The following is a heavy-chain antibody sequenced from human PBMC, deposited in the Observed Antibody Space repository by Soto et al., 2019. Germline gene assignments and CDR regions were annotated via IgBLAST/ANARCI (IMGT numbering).Heavy chain of an antibody. V-gene: IGHV4-4*02. J-gene: IGHJ4*02. CDR3: ARVPAAAGSE. CDR1: GGSMTSSNW. D-gene: IGHD6-13*01. CDR2: AHHSGRT. Sequence: SETLSLTCTVSGGSMTSSNWWNWVRQSPGKGLEWIGEAHHSGRTNYNPSLKSRVTISVDKSKNHFSLKLSSVTAADMAVYYCARVPAAAGSEWGQGTLVTVSS.